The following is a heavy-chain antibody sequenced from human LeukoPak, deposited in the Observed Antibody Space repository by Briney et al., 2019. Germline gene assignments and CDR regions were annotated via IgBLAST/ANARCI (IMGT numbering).Heavy chain of an antibody. CDR1: GNDFTNYW. D-gene: IGHD2-2*01. J-gene: IGHJ5*02. CDR3: ARHRAIGSSRWFDP. V-gene: IGHV5-51*01. Sequence: GDSLKISCTGSGNDFTNYWIAWVRQMPGKGLEWMGIIYPGDSDTRYSPFFQGQVAISADKSISTAYLRWSSLKASDTAMYYCARHRAIGSSRWFDPWGQGTLVTVSS. CDR2: IYPGDSDT.